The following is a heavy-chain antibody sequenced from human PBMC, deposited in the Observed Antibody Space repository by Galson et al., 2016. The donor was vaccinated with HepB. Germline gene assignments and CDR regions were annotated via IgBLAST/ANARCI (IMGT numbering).Heavy chain of an antibody. CDR2: ITGSGGTT. CDR1: GFSFSTPG. V-gene: IGHV3-23*01. D-gene: IGHD3-16*01. Sequence: SLRLSCAASGFSFSTPGMSWVRQTPGRGLEWVSGITGSGGTTHYADSVKGRFTISRDNSNNTLYLYMNSLRAGDTAVYYCGKHGGFDYWGQGALVTVSS. CDR3: GKHGGFDY. J-gene: IGHJ4*02.